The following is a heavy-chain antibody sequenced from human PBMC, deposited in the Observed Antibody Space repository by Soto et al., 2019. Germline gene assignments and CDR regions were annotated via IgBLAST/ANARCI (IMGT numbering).Heavy chain of an antibody. V-gene: IGHV1-69*01. J-gene: IGHJ5*02. CDR1: GGTFSRSG. CDR2: IIPMFGTP. Sequence: VYLVQSGAEVKKPGSSVSVSCKASGGTFSRSGISWVRQVPGQGLEWMGGIIPMFGTPNYAQKFQGRLTITADESTSTVYMEMSSLRSEDTAIYYCARERGYTYGLGGGHPFDPWGQGTLVTVSS. CDR3: ARERGYTYGLGGGHPFDP. D-gene: IGHD1-1*01.